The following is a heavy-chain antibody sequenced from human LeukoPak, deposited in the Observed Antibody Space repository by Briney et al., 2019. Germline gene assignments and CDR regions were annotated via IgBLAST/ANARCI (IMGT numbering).Heavy chain of an antibody. CDR1: GYTFTGYY. CDR3: ARGLGYCSGGSCCP. Sequence: ASVKVSCKASGYTFTGYYMHWVRQAPGQGLEWMGWINPNSGGTNYAQKFQGRVTMTRDTSISTAYMELSRLRSDDTAVYYCARGLGYCSGGSCCPWGQGTLVTVSS. D-gene: IGHD2-15*01. V-gene: IGHV1-2*02. J-gene: IGHJ5*02. CDR2: INPNSGGT.